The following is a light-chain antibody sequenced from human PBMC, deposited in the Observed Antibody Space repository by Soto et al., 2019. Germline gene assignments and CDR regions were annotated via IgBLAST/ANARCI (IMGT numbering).Light chain of an antibody. CDR2: EVS. CDR3: SSYAGSNIVV. V-gene: IGLV2-8*01. Sequence: QSALTQPPSASGSPGQSVTISCTGTISDVGGYNFVSWYQQHPGKAPKLMIYEVSERPSGVPDRFSGSKSGNTASLTVSGIQAEDEADYYCSSYAGSNIVVFGGGTKLTVL. CDR1: ISDVGGYNF. J-gene: IGLJ2*01.